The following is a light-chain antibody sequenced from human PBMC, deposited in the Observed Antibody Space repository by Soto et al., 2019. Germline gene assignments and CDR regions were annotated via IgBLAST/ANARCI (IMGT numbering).Light chain of an antibody. V-gene: IGLV2-23*01. Sequence: QSVLTQPASVSASPGQSITIPCTGTSSDVGSYNLVSWFQQHPGKVPKLLIYEGTKRPSGLSDRFSGSKSGNTASLTISGLQAEDEADYSCYSYAGKNLYVFGTGTKVTVL. CDR2: EGT. CDR3: YSYAGKNLYV. J-gene: IGLJ1*01. CDR1: SSDVGSYNL.